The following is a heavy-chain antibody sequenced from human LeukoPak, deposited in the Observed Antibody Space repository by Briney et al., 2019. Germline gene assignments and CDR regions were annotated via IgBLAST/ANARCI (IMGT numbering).Heavy chain of an antibody. V-gene: IGHV4-59*08. J-gene: IGHJ5*02. CDR1: GGSISSYY. CDR3: AGLHIGINWFDP. CDR2: IYYSGST. Sequence: SETLSLTCTVSGGSISSYYWSWIRQPPGKGLEWIGYIYYSGSTNYNPSLKSRVTISVDTSKNQFSLKLSSVTAADTAVYYCAGLHIGINWFDPWGQGTLVTVSS. D-gene: IGHD2-21*01.